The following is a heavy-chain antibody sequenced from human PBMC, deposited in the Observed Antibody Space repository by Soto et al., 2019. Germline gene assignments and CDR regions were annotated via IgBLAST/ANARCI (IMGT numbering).Heavy chain of an antibody. Sequence: PSETLSLTCAAYDGSFSGDYWSWISQPTGKKQAWIGEINHSGSTNYNPSLKSRVTISVDTSKNQFTLRLSSVTAADTAVYYCARAPETPSILGVALPYFFDYWGQGALVTVSS. D-gene: IGHD3-3*01. J-gene: IGHJ4*02. V-gene: IGHV4-34*01. CDR3: ARAPETPSILGVALPYFFDY. CDR2: INHSGST. CDR1: DGSFSGDY.